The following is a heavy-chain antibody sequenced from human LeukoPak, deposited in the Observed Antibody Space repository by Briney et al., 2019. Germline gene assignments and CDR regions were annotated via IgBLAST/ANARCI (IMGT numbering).Heavy chain of an antibody. V-gene: IGHV3-23*01. D-gene: IGHD3-22*01. J-gene: IGHJ4*02. CDR3: AKSVYYDSSEYHFDF. Sequence: PGGSLRLSCAASGFTFRNYVMNWVRQAPGKGLEWVSGISGSGGSTDYADSVKGRFTISRDNSKNTLYLQMNSLRAEDAAVYYCAKSVYYDSSEYHFDFWGQGTLVTVSS. CDR1: GFTFRNYV. CDR2: ISGSGGST.